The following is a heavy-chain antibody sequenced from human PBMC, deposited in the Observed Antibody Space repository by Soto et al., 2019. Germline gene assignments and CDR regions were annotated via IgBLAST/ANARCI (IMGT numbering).Heavy chain of an antibody. CDR3: ARGALHYDLWSGPINGGRDV. J-gene: IGHJ6*02. CDR1: GGSFSDYSWN. CDR2: INHSGST. Sequence: KTSETLSLTCAVYGGSFSDYSWNWNWIRQPPGKGLEWIGEINHSGSTSHNPSLKSRVTLSLDTSKNQFSLILTSVTAADTAVYYCARGALHYDLWSGPINGGRDVWGQGTTVTVSS. V-gene: IGHV4-34*01. D-gene: IGHD3-3*01.